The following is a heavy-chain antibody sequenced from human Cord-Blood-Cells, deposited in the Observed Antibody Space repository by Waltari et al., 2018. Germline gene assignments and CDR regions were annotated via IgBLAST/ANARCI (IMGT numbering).Heavy chain of an antibody. J-gene: IGHJ6*02. CDR3: AREACTGGVCYYYYGMDV. CDR1: GGTFSSYA. Sequence: QVQLVQSGAEVKKPGSSVTVSCKASGGTFSSYAISWVRQAPGQGLEWMGGIIPIFGTANYARKFQGRVTITADKSTSTAYMELSSLRSEDTAVYYCAREACTGGVCYYYYGMDVWGQGTTVTVSS. V-gene: IGHV1-69*06. D-gene: IGHD2-8*02. CDR2: IIPIFGTA.